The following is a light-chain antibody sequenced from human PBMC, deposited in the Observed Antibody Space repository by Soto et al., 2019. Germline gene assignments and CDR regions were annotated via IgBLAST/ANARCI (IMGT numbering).Light chain of an antibody. CDR2: EVT. J-gene: IGLJ2*01. Sequence: QSALTQPASVSGSPGQSITVSCTGTSSDVGNFNLVSWYQQHPGKVPKLLIYEVTKRPSGISDWFSGSKSGNTASLTISGLQAEDEAYYYCCSYAGSTTRIFGGGTKVTVL. CDR3: CSYAGSTTRI. CDR1: SSDVGNFNL. V-gene: IGLV2-23*02.